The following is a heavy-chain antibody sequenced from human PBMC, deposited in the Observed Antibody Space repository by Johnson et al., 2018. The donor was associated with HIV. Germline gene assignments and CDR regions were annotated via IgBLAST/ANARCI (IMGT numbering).Heavy chain of an antibody. CDR3: ARDREYGLAWGWALDI. Sequence: QLVESGGGLVQPGGSLRLSCAASGFTFSSYAMSWVRQAPGKGLEWVSVIYSGGSTYYADSVKGRFPISRDNSKNTLYLQMNSLRVEDTAVYYCARDREYGLAWGWALDIWGQGTMVTMSS. J-gene: IGHJ3*02. CDR2: IYSGGST. CDR1: GFTFSSYA. D-gene: IGHD6-19*01. V-gene: IGHV3-66*02.